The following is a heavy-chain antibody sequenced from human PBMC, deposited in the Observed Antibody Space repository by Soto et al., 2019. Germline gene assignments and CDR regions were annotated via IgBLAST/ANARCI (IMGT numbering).Heavy chain of an antibody. Sequence: QVQLQESGPRLVKPSETLSLTCTVSDDFISSYYWNWIRQPAGKGLEWIGRVCSSGGTNYYPSLESRVTMSVDTSKKQFSLKLTSVTAADTAVYFCARADYEILTGSYAMDVWGQGTTVTVSS. CDR2: VCSSGGT. J-gene: IGHJ6*02. CDR3: ARADYEILTGSYAMDV. V-gene: IGHV4-4*07. CDR1: DDFISSYY. D-gene: IGHD3-9*01.